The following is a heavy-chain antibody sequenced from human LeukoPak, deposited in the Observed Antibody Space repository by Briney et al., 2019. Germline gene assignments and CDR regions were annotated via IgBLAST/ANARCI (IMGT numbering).Heavy chain of an antibody. CDR1: GFTFSSYG. CDR3: AKGGPAVYYYGMDV. J-gene: IGHJ6*02. Sequence: PGRSLRLSCAASGFTFSSYGIHWVRQAPGKGLEWVAVIWYDGSNKYYADSVKGRFTISRDNSKNTLYLQMNSLRAEDTAVYYCAKGGPAVYYYGMDVWGQGTTVTVSS. CDR2: IWYDGSNK. V-gene: IGHV3-33*06.